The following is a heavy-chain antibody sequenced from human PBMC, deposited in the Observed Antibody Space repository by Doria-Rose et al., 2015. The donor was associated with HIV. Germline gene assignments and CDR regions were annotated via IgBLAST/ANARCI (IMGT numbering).Heavy chain of an antibody. CDR3: ARVLGGTYDY. CDR1: GGSISHYY. CDR2: IFYTGST. V-gene: IGHV4-59*01. J-gene: IGHJ4*02. D-gene: IGHD1-26*01. Sequence: QVQLQESGPGLVKPSETLSLTCSVSGGSISHYYWSWIRQPPGKGLEYIGDIFYTGSTNYSPSLKSRVSISIDTSKNKFSLRLSSVTAADTAVYYCARVLGGTYDYWGQGTLVTVSS.